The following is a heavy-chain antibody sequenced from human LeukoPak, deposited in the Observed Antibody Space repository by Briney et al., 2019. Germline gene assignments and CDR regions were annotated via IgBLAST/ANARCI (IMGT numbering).Heavy chain of an antibody. V-gene: IGHV4-39*01. Sequence: SETLSLTCTVSGGSISSSSYYWGWIRQPPGKGLEWIGSIYYSGSTYYNPSLKSRVTISVDTSKNQFSLKLSSVIAADTAVYYCGRHGGYDSSGYWFDPWGQGTLVTVSS. CDR1: GGSISSSSYY. D-gene: IGHD3-22*01. CDR2: IYYSGST. J-gene: IGHJ5*02. CDR3: GRHGGYDSSGYWFDP.